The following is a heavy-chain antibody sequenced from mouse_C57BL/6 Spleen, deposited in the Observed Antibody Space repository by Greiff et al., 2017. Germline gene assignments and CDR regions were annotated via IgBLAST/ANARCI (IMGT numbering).Heavy chain of an antibody. CDR2: ISGGGGNT. D-gene: IGHD2-3*01. J-gene: IGHJ3*01. V-gene: IGHV5-9*01. Sequence: EVQGVESGGGLVKPGGSLKLSCAASGFTFSSYTMSWVRQTPEKRLEWVATISGGGGNTYYPDSVKGRFTISRDNAKNTLYLQMSSLRSEDTALYYCAREGDDGSSFAYWGQGTLVTVSA. CDR1: GFTFSSYT. CDR3: AREGDDGSSFAY.